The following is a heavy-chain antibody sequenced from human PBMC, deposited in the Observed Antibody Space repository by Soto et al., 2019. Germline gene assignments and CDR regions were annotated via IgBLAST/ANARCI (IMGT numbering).Heavy chain of an antibody. D-gene: IGHD2-2*01. CDR3: AKLRGFSSSATPDF. CDR2: ISDSGDDT. J-gene: IGHJ4*02. Sequence: GGSLRLSCAASGFTFSSYAMSWVRQAPGKGLEWVSLISDSGDDTYYADSVKGRFTISRDNSRNTLYLQVNSLRAEDTAVYYCAKLRGFSSSATPDFWGQGTLVTVSS. V-gene: IGHV3-23*01. CDR1: GFTFSSYA.